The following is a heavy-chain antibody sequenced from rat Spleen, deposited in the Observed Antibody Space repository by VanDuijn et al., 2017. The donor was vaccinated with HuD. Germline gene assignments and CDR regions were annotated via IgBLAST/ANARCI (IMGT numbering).Heavy chain of an antibody. CDR1: GFTFSNYH. CDR2: ISTGGGDT. D-gene: IGHD4-3*01. V-gene: IGHV5-25*01. J-gene: IGHJ4*01. Sequence: EVQLVESGGGLVQPGRSMKLSCAASGFTFSNYHMAWVRQAPTKGLEWVASISTGGGDTYYGDSVKGRFTISRDNAKNTLFLQMDSLRSEDTATYYCARHWGYWGQGASVTVSS. CDR3: ARHWGY.